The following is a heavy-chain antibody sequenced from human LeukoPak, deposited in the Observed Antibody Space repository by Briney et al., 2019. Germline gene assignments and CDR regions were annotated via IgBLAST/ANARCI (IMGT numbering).Heavy chain of an antibody. CDR3: AKGFYGYSSSWYSGNWFDP. Sequence: GGSLRLSCAASGFTFSSYGMHWVRQAPGKGLEWVAVISYDGSNKYYADSVKGRFTISRDNSKNTLYLQMNSLRAEDTAVYYCAKGFYGYSSSWYSGNWFDPWGQGTLVTVPS. CDR1: GFTFSSYG. CDR2: ISYDGSNK. J-gene: IGHJ5*02. D-gene: IGHD6-13*01. V-gene: IGHV3-30*18.